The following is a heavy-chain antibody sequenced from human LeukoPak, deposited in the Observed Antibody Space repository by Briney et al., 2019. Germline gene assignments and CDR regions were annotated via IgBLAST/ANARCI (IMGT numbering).Heavy chain of an antibody. D-gene: IGHD4-17*01. Sequence: GGSLRLSCAASGFTFRTYWMSWVRQAPGKGLEWVANINEDGSERYYVDSVKGRFTISRDNARNSLHVQMNSLRAEDTAVYYCARTSGDPFDYWGQGTLVTVSS. CDR3: ARTSGDPFDY. CDR2: INEDGSER. CDR1: GFTFRTYW. J-gene: IGHJ4*02. V-gene: IGHV3-7*01.